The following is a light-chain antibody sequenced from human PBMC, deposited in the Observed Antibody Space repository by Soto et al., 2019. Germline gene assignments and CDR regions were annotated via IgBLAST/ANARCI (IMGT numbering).Light chain of an antibody. Sequence: QSVLTQPASVSGSPGQSITIFCTGTSSDVGSYSLVSWYQQHPGKAPKLMIYEVSKRPSGVSNRFSASKSGNTASLTISGLQAEDEADYYCCSYAGSTTLYVFGSGTKVTVL. CDR1: SSDVGSYSL. V-gene: IGLV2-23*02. CDR3: CSYAGSTTLYV. CDR2: EVS. J-gene: IGLJ1*01.